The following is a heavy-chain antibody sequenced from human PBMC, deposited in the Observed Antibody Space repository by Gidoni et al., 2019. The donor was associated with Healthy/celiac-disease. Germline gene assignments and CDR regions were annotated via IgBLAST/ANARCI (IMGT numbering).Heavy chain of an antibody. D-gene: IGHD2-2*01. CDR1: GGYTSSCGYY. CDR3: ASTDCSSTSCLEFYYYGMDV. V-gene: IGHV4-31*03. Sequence: QVQLQESGPGLVKPSQTLSLTCTVSGGYTSSCGYYCGWIRQHPGKGLEWIGYIHYSGSTDYNPSLKSRVTRSVDTSKNQFSLKLSSVTAADTAVYYCASTDCSSTSCLEFYYYGMDVWGQGTTVTGSS. CDR2: IHYSGST. J-gene: IGHJ6*02.